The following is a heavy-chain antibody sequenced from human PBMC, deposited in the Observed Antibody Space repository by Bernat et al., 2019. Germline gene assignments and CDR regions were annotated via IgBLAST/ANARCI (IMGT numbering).Heavy chain of an antibody. Sequence: EVQLVESGGGLVQPGRSLRLSCAASGFTFSGSAMHWVRQASGKGLEWVGRIRSKANSYATAYAASVKGRFTISRDDSKNTAYLQMNSLKTEDTAVYYCTRSVVVTAERYSGAFDIWGQGTMVTVSS. J-gene: IGHJ3*02. CDR1: GFTFSGSA. V-gene: IGHV3-73*01. D-gene: IGHD2-21*02. CDR2: IRSKANSYAT. CDR3: TRSVVVTAERYSGAFDI.